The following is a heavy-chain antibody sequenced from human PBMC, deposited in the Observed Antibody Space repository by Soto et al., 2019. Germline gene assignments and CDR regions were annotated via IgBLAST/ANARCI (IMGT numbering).Heavy chain of an antibody. D-gene: IGHD6-19*01. CDR3: AKDRQAYSSGWLDY. V-gene: IGHV3-30*18. CDR1: GFTFSSYG. Sequence: QVQLVESGGGVVQPGRSLRLSCAASGFTFSSYGMHWVRQAPGKGLEWVAGISYDGSNKYYADSVKGRFTISRDNSKNTLYLQMNSLRAEDTAVYYCAKDRQAYSSGWLDYWGQGTLVTVSS. CDR2: ISYDGSNK. J-gene: IGHJ4*02.